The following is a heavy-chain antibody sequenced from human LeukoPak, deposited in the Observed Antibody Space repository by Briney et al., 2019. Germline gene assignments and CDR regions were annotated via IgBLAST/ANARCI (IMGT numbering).Heavy chain of an antibody. Sequence: PSQTLSLTCSVSGGSISSSSYYWGWIRQPPGKGLEWIGSIYYSGSTYYNPSLKSRVTISVDTSKNQFSLKLSSVTAADTAVYYCARRRGYDFFFDYWGQGTLVTVSS. CDR1: GGSISSSSYY. CDR3: ARRRGYDFFFDY. V-gene: IGHV4-39*01. J-gene: IGHJ4*02. CDR2: IYYSGST. D-gene: IGHD3-3*01.